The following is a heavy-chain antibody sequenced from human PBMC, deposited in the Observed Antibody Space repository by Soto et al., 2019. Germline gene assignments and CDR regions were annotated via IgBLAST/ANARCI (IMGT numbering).Heavy chain of an antibody. D-gene: IGHD3-9*01. CDR1: GYIFTGYH. V-gene: IGHV1-8*02. Sequence: ASVKVSCKASGYIFTGYHIHWVRQATGQGLEWMGWMNPESGSTGFAQSFQGRITLTGNTSINTVYMEVSSLTNEDTAVYFCARSGATGYYSTHYYGMDVWGPGTTVTVSS. CDR3: ARSGATGYYSTHYYGMDV. CDR2: MNPESGST. J-gene: IGHJ6*02.